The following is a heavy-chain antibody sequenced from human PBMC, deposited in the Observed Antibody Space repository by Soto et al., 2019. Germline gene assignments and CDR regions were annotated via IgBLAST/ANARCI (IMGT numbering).Heavy chain of an antibody. J-gene: IGHJ6*02. CDR2: IYYSGST. CDR1: GGSISSGGYY. D-gene: IGHD6-6*01. V-gene: IGHV4-31*03. Sequence: QVQLQESGPGLVKPSQTLSLTCTVSGGSISSGGYYWSWIRQHPGKGLEWIGYIYYSGSTYYNPSLKRRVTISVDTSKNQFSLKLSSVTAAYTAVYYCARDSQYSSSPGSGSYYYYGMYGWGQGTTVTVSS. CDR3: ARDSQYSSSPGSGSYYYYGMYG.